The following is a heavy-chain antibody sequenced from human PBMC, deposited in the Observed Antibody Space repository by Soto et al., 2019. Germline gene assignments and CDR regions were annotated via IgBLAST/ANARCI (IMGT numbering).Heavy chain of an antibody. CDR3: AKGRDGYNPMGGV. J-gene: IGHJ4*02. D-gene: IGHD2-21*01. CDR2: ISATGGTT. CDR1: GFNFRGYA. Sequence: GGSLRLSCAASGFNFRGYAIRWVRQAPGKGLEWVCGISATGGTTYYADAVKGRFTISRDNSKNTLYLQMNTLRAGDTAVYYCAKGRDGYNPMGGVWGQGSVVTVSS. V-gene: IGHV3-23*01.